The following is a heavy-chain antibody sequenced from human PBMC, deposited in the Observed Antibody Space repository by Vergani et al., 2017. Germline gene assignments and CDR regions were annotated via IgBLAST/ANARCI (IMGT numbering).Heavy chain of an antibody. Sequence: QITLRESGPTLVKPTQTLTLTCTFSGFSLTTGGEGVGWIRQPPGRALGWLAFVYWNDDERYSPSLKSRLTITKDTSKNEVILTMATMDPVDTATYYCVHRLGYFDWDGAFDVWVPGTMVTVS. J-gene: IGHJ3*01. CDR2: VYWNDDE. D-gene: IGHD3-9*01. V-gene: IGHV2-5*01. CDR1: GFSLTTGGEG. CDR3: VHRLGYFDWDGAFDV.